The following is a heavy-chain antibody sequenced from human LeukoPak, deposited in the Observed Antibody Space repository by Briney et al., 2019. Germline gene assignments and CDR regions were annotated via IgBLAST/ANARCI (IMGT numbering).Heavy chain of an antibody. J-gene: IGHJ6*03. V-gene: IGHV1-2*02. D-gene: IGHD2-15*01. CDR1: GYTFTGYY. CDR3: GRLGCSGGSCYSHYYYYMDV. CDR2: INPYSGGT. Sequence: SAVKVSCKASGYTFTGYYMHWVRQAPGQGLEWMGWINPYSGGTNFAQMFQGRVTMTRDTSISTAYTELSRLRSDDTTVYYCGRLGCSGGSCYSHYYYYMDVWGKGTTVTVSS.